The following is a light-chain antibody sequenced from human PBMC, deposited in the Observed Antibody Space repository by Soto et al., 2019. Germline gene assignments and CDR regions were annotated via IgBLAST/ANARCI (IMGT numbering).Light chain of an antibody. Sequence: QSALAQPASVSGSPGQSIAISCTGTSSDVGAYNSVSWYQQYPGKAPKLMIHDVSNRPSGVSDRFSDSKSGNTASLTISGLQAEDEADYYCSSYTSSNSYVFGSGTKVTVL. CDR3: SSYTSSNSYV. CDR2: DVS. J-gene: IGLJ1*01. CDR1: SSDVGAYNS. V-gene: IGLV2-14*01.